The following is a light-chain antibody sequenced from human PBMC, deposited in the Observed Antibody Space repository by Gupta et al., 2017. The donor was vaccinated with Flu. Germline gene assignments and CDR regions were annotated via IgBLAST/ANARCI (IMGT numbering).Light chain of an antibody. V-gene: IGKV1-39*01. J-gene: IGKJ1*01. CDR3: QQGHVSPPT. Sequence: DIRMTQSPSFLSASVGDRVTISCRASHIISDNLNWYQQKPGRAPQLLIYASTSVLREVPSTFSGSGFGTDFTLTISSLQPEDSATYYCQQGHVSPPTFGQGTKV. CDR2: AST. CDR1: HIISDN.